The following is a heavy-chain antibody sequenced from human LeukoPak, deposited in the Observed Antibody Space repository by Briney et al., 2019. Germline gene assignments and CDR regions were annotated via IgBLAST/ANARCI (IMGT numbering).Heavy chain of an antibody. CDR3: AREGVQTTVDAFDI. V-gene: IGHV3-30*04. CDR2: IPHDGSDK. Sequence: PGGSLRLSCAASEFTLKIYPMHWVRQAPGKGLEWLSVIPHDGSDKNNADSVKGRFIISRDNSKNTIYLQLNSLRPEDTAMYYCAREGVQTTVDAFDIWGLGTMVIVSS. D-gene: IGHD4-17*01. J-gene: IGHJ3*02. CDR1: EFTLKIYP.